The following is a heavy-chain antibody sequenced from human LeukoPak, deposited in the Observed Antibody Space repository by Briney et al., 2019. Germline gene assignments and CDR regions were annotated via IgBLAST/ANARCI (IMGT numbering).Heavy chain of an antibody. CDR1: GFTFSSYS. CDR2: ISSSSSYI. V-gene: IGHV3-21*01. CDR3: ASPIGYFDWLLT. Sequence: PGGSLRLSCAASGFTFSSYSMNWVRQAPGKGLEWVSSISSSSSYIYYADSVKGRFTISRDNAKNSLYLQMNSLRAEDTAVYYCASPIGYFDWLLTWGQGTLVTVSS. D-gene: IGHD3-9*01. J-gene: IGHJ5*02.